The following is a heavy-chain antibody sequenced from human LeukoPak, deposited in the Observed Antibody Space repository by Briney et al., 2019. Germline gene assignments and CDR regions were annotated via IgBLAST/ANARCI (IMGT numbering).Heavy chain of an antibody. D-gene: IGHD4-11*01. Sequence: QPGGSLRLSCEASGITFSSYAMSWVRQAPGKGLEWVSGISGSGVSTFCADSVKGRFTISRDNSKNTLYLQMDSLRAEDTAVYYCAKQKTVTARGTNQIDFWGQGTLVTVSS. CDR1: GITFSSYA. CDR3: AKQKTVTARGTNQIDF. V-gene: IGHV3-23*01. CDR2: ISGSGVST. J-gene: IGHJ4*02.